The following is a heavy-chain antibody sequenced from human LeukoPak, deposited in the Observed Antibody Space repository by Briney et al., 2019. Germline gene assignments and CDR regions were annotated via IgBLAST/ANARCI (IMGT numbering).Heavy chain of an antibody. Sequence: SETLSLTCAVDAGSFSGYYWSWIRQHPGKWLEWIGEINHSGSTNYNPSLKSRVTISVDTSKNQFSLKRSSVTAADTAVYYCAVLWFGESPFDYWGQGTLVTVSS. CDR3: AVLWFGESPFDY. J-gene: IGHJ4*02. D-gene: IGHD3-10*01. V-gene: IGHV4-34*01. CDR1: AGSFSGYY. CDR2: INHSGST.